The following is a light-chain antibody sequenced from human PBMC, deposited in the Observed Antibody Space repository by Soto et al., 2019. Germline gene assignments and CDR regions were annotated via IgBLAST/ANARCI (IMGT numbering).Light chain of an antibody. V-gene: IGKV3-11*01. J-gene: IGKJ4*01. Sequence: ENVLTQSPVTLSLSPGERATLSCRASQSVKSYLAWYQQKPGQAPRLLIYDASNRAAGIPARFSGSGSGTDFTLPISSLEPEDLAVYYCQSRSSWPPVLTCGGGTKVDIK. CDR3: QSRSSWPPVLT. CDR1: QSVKSY. CDR2: DAS.